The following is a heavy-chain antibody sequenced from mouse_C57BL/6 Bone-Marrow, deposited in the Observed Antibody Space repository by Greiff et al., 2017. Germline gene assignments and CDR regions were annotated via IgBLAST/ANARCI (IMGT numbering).Heavy chain of an antibody. Sequence: DVMLVESGGGLVKPGGSLKLSCAASGFTFSDYGMHWVRQAPEKGLEWVAYISSGSSTIYYADTVKGRFTISRDNAKNTLFLQMTSLRSEDTAMYYCARGDYGIAWFAYWGQGTLVTVSA. CDR3: ARGDYGIAWFAY. CDR1: GFTFSDYG. V-gene: IGHV5-17*01. D-gene: IGHD1-1*01. CDR2: ISSGSSTI. J-gene: IGHJ3*01.